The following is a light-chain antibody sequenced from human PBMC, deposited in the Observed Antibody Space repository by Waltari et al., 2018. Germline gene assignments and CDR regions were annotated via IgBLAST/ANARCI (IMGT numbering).Light chain of an antibody. CDR2: KVS. J-gene: IGKJ4*01. Sequence: DVVMTQSPLSLPVTVGQPASISSRSSQSLVHSDGNTYLNWLQQRPGQSPRRLIYKVSNRDSGVPDRFSDSGSGTDFTLKISRVEAEDVGVYYCMQGTHWPTFGGGTKVEIK. CDR1: QSLVHSDGNTY. CDR3: MQGTHWPT. V-gene: IGKV2-30*02.